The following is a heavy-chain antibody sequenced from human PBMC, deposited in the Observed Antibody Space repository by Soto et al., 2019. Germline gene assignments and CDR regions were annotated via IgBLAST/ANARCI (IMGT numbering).Heavy chain of an antibody. V-gene: IGHV1-18*01. Sequence: QVQLVQSGAEVKKPGASVKVSCKASGYTFTSYGISWVRQAPGQGLEWMGWISAYNGNTNYAQKLQGRVTMTTDKPTRKAYTELRSRRTGHPADYYQAKAPRDRWCPPWGQGTLVTVSS. D-gene: IGHD2-21*01. CDR1: GYTFTSYG. CDR3: AKAPRDRWCPP. J-gene: IGHJ5*02. CDR2: ISAYNGNT.